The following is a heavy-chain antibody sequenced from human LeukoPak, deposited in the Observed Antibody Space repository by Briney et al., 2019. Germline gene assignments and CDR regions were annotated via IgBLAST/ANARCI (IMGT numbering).Heavy chain of an antibody. CDR3: ARHNSGWVDAFDI. D-gene: IGHD6-19*01. CDR2: INPKSGDT. V-gene: IGHV1-2*02. J-gene: IGHJ3*02. CDR1: GYSLTGYY. Sequence: ASVKVSCKASGYSLTGYYMHWVRQAPGQGVEWMGWINPKSGDTNYAQRFQGRVTMTRDTSINTAYVELSRLRSDDMAVYYCARHNSGWVDAFDIWGLGTMVTVSS.